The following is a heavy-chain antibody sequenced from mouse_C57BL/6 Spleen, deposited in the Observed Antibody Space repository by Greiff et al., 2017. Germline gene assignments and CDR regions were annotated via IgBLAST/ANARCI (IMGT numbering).Heavy chain of an antibody. V-gene: IGHV1-64*01. CDR3: ARGDYGSSSDY. Sequence: VQLQQPGAELVKPGASVKLSCKASGYTFTSYWMHWVKQRPGQGLEWIGMIHPNSGSTNYNEKFKSKATLTVDKSSSPAYMQLSSLTSEDSAVYYCARGDYGSSSDYWGQGTTLTVSS. J-gene: IGHJ2*01. CDR1: GYTFTSYW. CDR2: IHPNSGST. D-gene: IGHD1-1*01.